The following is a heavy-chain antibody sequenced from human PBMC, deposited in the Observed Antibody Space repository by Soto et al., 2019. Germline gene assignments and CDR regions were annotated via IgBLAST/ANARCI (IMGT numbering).Heavy chain of an antibody. D-gene: IGHD3-22*01. V-gene: IGHV3-23*01. CDR1: WFDFSNDA. J-gene: IGHJ4*02. CDR2: ISGSCGTT. CDR3: AKDTVYYYDSAIHIGTPDY. Sequence: LXLSCPSSWFDFSNDAMSWVRHAPGRGLEWVSSISGSCGTTYYADSVKGRFTISRDNSKNTLYLQMNSLRAEDAAVYYCAKDTVYYYDSAIHIGTPDYWGQGTLVTVSS.